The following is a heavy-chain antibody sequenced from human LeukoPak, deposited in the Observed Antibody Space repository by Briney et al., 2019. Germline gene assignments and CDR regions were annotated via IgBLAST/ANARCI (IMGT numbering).Heavy chain of an antibody. Sequence: PGGSLRLSCAASGFTFSSYGMHWVRQAPGKGLEWVAFIRYDGSNKYYADSEKGRFTISRDNSKNTLYLQMNSLRAEDTAVYYCAKENRIVVVPAAVPRDMDVWGKGTTVTVSS. CDR2: IRYDGSNK. J-gene: IGHJ6*03. CDR1: GFTFSSYG. V-gene: IGHV3-30*02. CDR3: AKENRIVVVPAAVPRDMDV. D-gene: IGHD2-2*01.